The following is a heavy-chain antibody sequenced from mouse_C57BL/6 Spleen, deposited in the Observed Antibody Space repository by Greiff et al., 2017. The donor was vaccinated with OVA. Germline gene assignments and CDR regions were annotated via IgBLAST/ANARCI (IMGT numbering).Heavy chain of an antibody. D-gene: IGHD4-1*01. J-gene: IGHJ4*01. V-gene: IGHV5-17*01. CDR1: GFTFSDYG. CDR3: ARGRKNWDYAMDY. Sequence: EVNVVESGGGLVKPGGSLKLSCAASGFTFSDYGMHWVRQAPEKGLEWVAYISSGSSTIYYADTVKGRFTISRDNAKNTLFLQMTSLRSEDTAMYYCARGRKNWDYAMDYWGQGTSVTVSS. CDR2: ISSGSSTI.